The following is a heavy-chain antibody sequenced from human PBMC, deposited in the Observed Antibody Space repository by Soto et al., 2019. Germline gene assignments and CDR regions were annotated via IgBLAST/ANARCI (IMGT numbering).Heavy chain of an antibody. Sequence: SETLSLTCTVSGGSISSSSYYWGWIRQPPGKGLEWIGSIYYSGSTYYNPSLKSRVTISVDTSKNQFSLKLSSVTAADTAVYYCARRQDIGRRDRQGENAFDIWGKGTMVTVSS. J-gene: IGHJ3*02. CDR2: IYYSGST. CDR1: GGSISSSSYY. D-gene: IGHD1-26*01. CDR3: ARRQDIGRRDRQGENAFDI. V-gene: IGHV4-39*01.